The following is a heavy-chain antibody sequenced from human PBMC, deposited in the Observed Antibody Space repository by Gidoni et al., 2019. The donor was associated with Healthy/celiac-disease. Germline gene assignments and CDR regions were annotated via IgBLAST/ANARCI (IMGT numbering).Heavy chain of an antibody. J-gene: IGHJ4*02. CDR2: IYYSGST. CDR3: YFDY. V-gene: IGHV4-59*01. Sequence: QVQLQESGPGLVKPSETLSLTCTVSGGSISSYYWSWIRQPPGKGLEWIGYIYYSGSTNYNPSLKLSSVTAADTAVYYCARTRGPYCGGDCYDPYYYFDYWGQGTLVTVSS. D-gene: IGHD2-21*02. CDR1: GGSISSYY.